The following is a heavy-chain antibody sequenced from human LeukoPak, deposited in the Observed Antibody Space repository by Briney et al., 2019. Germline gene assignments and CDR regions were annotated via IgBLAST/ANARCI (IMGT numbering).Heavy chain of an antibody. CDR1: GFTFSSHS. D-gene: IGHD2-8*02. CDR2: ITPSGFTV. V-gene: IGHV3-48*04. Sequence: PGGSLRLSCAASGFTFSSHSMNWVRQAPGKGLEWLSYITPSGFTVYSDSVQGRFTISRDSAKNSVYLQMNSLTAEDTAMYYCAGDGAFTGPHWWFDLWGRGTLVTVSS. J-gene: IGHJ2*01. CDR3: AGDGAFTGPHWWFDL.